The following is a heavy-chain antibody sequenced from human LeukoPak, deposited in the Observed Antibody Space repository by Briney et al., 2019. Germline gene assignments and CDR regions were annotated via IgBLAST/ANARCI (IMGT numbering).Heavy chain of an antibody. V-gene: IGHV4-39*01. CDR2: ISYSGIT. D-gene: IGHD5-18*01. CDR1: LGSIISNHF. CDR3: ARRTVDTSLVTWFDP. Sequence: SETLSLTCTVSLGSIISNHFWGWIRQPPGKGLEWFGSISYSGITYYNTSLKSRVTMSVDTSKNQLSLHLSSVTAADTAVYYCARRTVDTSLVTWFDPWGQGTLVVVS. J-gene: IGHJ5*02.